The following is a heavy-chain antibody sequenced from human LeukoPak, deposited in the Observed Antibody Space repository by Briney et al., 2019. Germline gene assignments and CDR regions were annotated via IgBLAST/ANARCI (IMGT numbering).Heavy chain of an antibody. D-gene: IGHD3-3*01. CDR1: GFTFSSYA. J-gene: IGHJ4*02. V-gene: IGHV3-23*01. Sequence: GGSLRLSCAASGFTFSSYAMTWVRQAPGKGLEWVSSINDSGGSTYYADSVKGRFTISRDNSKNTLYLQMNSLRAEDTAVYYCAKREYNFWSGYFFWGQGTLVTVSS. CDR2: INDSGGST. CDR3: AKREYNFWSGYFF.